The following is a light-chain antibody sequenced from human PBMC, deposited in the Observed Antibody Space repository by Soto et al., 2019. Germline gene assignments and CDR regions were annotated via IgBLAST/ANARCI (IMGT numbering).Light chain of an antibody. CDR3: QQSDSTPWT. CDR2: DTS. J-gene: IGKJ1*01. V-gene: IGKV1-39*01. Sequence: DIQMTQSPASLSASVGDRVTMTCRASRSISRYLSWYQQKPGKAPNLLIFDTSTLQSGVPSRFSGSGSGTDFSLTISSLQPEDFETYYCQQSDSTPWTVGQGTKVDSK. CDR1: RSISRY.